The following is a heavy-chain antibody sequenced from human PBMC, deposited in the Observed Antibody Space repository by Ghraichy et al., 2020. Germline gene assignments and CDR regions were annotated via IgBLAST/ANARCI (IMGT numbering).Heavy chain of an antibody. J-gene: IGHJ6*02. CDR3: ARLPPRITMVRGGYYYYGMDV. D-gene: IGHD3-10*01. Sequence: SETLSLTCAVYGGSFSGYYWSWIRQPPGKGLEWIGEINHSGSTNYNPSLKSRVTISVDTSKNQFSLKLSSVTAADTAVYYCARLPPRITMVRGGYYYYGMDVWGQGTTVTVSS. V-gene: IGHV4-34*01. CDR1: GGSFSGYY. CDR2: INHSGST.